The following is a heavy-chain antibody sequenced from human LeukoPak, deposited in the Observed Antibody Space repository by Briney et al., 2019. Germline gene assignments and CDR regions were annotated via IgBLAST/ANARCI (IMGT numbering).Heavy chain of an antibody. J-gene: IGHJ3*02. D-gene: IGHD5-18*01. Sequence: GGSLRLSCAASQFTLNNYWMHWVRQTPGKGLVWVSFINSDASTTAYADSVKGRFTISRDNAKNTLYLQMNSLRVEDTAVYYCARDMNVDTTMDIWGQGTLVTVSS. V-gene: IGHV3-74*01. CDR1: QFTLNNYW. CDR3: ARDMNVDTTMDI. CDR2: INSDASTT.